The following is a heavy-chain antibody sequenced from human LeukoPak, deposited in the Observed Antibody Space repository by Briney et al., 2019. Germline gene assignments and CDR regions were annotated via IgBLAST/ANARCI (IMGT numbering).Heavy chain of an antibody. CDR2: INQDGSQN. V-gene: IGHV3-7*01. Sequence: GGSLRLSCAASGFRFSDYWMSWVRQAPGRGLEWVGNINQDGSQNSSVDSVKGRFTISRDNAKNSLYLQMNSLGAEDTALYYCAREVTASSFDILGQGTMVTVSS. CDR1: GFRFSDYW. J-gene: IGHJ3*02. D-gene: IGHD2-21*02. CDR3: AREVTASSFDI.